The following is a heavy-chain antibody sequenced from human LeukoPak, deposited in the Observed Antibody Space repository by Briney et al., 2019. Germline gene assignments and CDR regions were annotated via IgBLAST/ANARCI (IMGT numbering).Heavy chain of an antibody. V-gene: IGHV3-74*01. CDR2: INSDGSST. Sequence: PGGSLRLSCAASGFTFSSHWMHWVRQDPGKGPVWVSRINSDGSSTSYADSVKGRFTISRDNAKNTLFLQMNSLRAGDTAVYYCARDLYWSGSSYSWFDSWGQGTLVIVSS. D-gene: IGHD3-3*01. CDR3: ARDLYWSGSSYSWFDS. CDR1: GFTFSSHW. J-gene: IGHJ5*01.